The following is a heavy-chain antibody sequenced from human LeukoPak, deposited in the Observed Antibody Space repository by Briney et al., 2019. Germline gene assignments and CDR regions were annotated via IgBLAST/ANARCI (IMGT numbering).Heavy chain of an antibody. J-gene: IGHJ5*02. D-gene: IGHD3-10*01. CDR3: ARGVYYGSGNDFRFDP. CDR1: GGSINGYY. Sequence: SETLSLTCTVSGGSINGYYWSWIRQPPGKGLECIGYIHYTGSTNYNPSLKSRVTISVDTSKNQFSLKLSSVTAADTAIYYCARGVYYGSGNDFRFDPWGQGTLVTVSS. CDR2: IHYTGST. V-gene: IGHV4-59*01.